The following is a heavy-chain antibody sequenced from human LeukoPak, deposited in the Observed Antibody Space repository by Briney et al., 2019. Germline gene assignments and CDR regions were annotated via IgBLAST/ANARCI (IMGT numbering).Heavy chain of an antibody. CDR1: GFTFSSSA. V-gene: IGHV3-23*01. J-gene: IGHJ4*02. D-gene: IGHD3-22*01. CDR2: ISGSGGST. Sequence: GGSLRLSCAASGFTFSSSAMSWVRQAPGKGLEWVSAISGSGGSTYYADSVKGRFTISRDNSMNTLYLQMNSLRAEDTAVYYCAKVGYYDSSGYFFRTEKTQYYFDYWGQGTLVTVSS. CDR3: AKVGYYDSSGYFFRTEKTQYYFDY.